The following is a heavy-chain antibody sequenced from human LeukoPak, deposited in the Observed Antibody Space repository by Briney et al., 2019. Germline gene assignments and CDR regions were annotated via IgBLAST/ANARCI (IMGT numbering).Heavy chain of an antibody. J-gene: IGHJ4*02. CDR3: AASRWLQSQYYFDY. CDR1: GFTFTSSA. V-gene: IGHV1-58*01. Sequence: SVKVSCKASGFTFTSSAVQWVRQARGQRLEWIGWIVVGSGNTNYAQKFQERVTITRDMSTSTAYMELSSLRSEDTAVYYCAASRWLQSQYYFDYWGQGTLVAVSS. CDR2: IVVGSGNT. D-gene: IGHD5-24*01.